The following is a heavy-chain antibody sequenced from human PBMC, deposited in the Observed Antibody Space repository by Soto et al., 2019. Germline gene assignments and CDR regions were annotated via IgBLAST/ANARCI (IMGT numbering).Heavy chain of an antibody. D-gene: IGHD3-10*01. V-gene: IGHV1-3*05. CDR3: AREAYGSGTHYYYYYYGMDV. Sequence: QVQLVQSGAEEKKPGASVKVSCKASGYTFTSYAMHWVRQAPGQRLEWMGWINAGNGNTKYSQKFQGRVTITRDTSASTAYMELSSLRSEDTAVYYCAREAYGSGTHYYYYYYGMDVWGQGTTVTVSS. CDR1: GYTFTSYA. CDR2: INAGNGNT. J-gene: IGHJ6*02.